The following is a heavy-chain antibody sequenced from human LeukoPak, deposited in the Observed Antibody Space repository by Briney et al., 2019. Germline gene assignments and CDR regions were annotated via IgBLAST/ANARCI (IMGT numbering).Heavy chain of an antibody. CDR3: ARDAFWFGKLFSIDY. CDR2: INAGNGNT. Sequence: ASVKVSCKASGYTFTSYGISWVRQAPGQGLEWMGWINAGNGNTKYSQKFQGRVTITRDTSASTAYMGLSSLKSEDTAVYFCARDAFWFGKLFSIDYWGQGTLVTVSS. CDR1: GYTFTSYG. D-gene: IGHD3-10*01. J-gene: IGHJ4*02. V-gene: IGHV1-3*01.